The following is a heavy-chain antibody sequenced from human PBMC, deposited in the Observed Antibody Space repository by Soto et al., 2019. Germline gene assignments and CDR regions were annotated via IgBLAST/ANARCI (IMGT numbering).Heavy chain of an antibody. CDR1: GFSFTTYV. CDR3: AKGLLAIVGTTLPRDAFNI. J-gene: IGHJ3*02. CDR2: ISHDGSYK. V-gene: IGHV3-30*18. D-gene: IGHD1-26*01. Sequence: GGSLRLTCAASGFSFTTYVMHWVRQAPGKGLEWVAVISHDGSYKYYGDAVKGRFTISRDTSKNAVYLEMNSLRPEDTAVYYCAKGLLAIVGTTLPRDAFNIWGQGTMVTVSS.